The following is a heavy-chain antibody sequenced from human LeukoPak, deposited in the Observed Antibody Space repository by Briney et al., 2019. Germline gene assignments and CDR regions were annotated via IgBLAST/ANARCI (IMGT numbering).Heavy chain of an antibody. J-gene: IGHJ6*03. CDR2: IYSGGST. D-gene: IGHD3-10*01. Sequence: HPGGSLRLSCAASGFTVSSNYLSWVRQAPGKGLEWVSVIYSGGSTYYADSVKGRFTISRDNSKNTLYLQLNSLRAEDTAVYYCARSVLLWFGEPSGHMDVWGKGTTVTVSS. CDR3: ARSVLLWFGEPSGHMDV. V-gene: IGHV3-53*01. CDR1: GFTVSSNY.